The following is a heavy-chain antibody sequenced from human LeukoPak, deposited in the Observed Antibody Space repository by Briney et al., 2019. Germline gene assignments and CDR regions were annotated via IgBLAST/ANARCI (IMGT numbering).Heavy chain of an antibody. Sequence: ASVKVSCKASGYTFTSYDINWARQATGQGLEWMGWMNPNSGNTGYAQKFQGRVTMTRNTSISTAYMELSSLRSEDTAVYYCARVEETYYYDSSGYYNRMFDYWGQGTLVTVSS. J-gene: IGHJ4*02. V-gene: IGHV1-8*01. CDR1: GYTFTSYD. CDR3: ARVEETYYYDSSGYYNRMFDY. D-gene: IGHD3-22*01. CDR2: MNPNSGNT.